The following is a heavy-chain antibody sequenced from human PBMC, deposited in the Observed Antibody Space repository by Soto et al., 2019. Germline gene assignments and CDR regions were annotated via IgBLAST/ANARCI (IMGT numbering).Heavy chain of an antibody. CDR3: ASIPRGPGFGWFDH. CDR2: ITHSGST. Sequence: QVQLQESGPGLVKPSETLSLACTVSRGSISSYYWSWFRQTPGKGLEWIGYITHSGSTKYNPSLESRVMVSIATSRQQFSLRLISVTAADTAVYYCASIPRGPGFGWFDHWGQGSLVIVSS. D-gene: IGHD3-16*01. J-gene: IGHJ5*02. V-gene: IGHV4-59*01. CDR1: RGSISSYY.